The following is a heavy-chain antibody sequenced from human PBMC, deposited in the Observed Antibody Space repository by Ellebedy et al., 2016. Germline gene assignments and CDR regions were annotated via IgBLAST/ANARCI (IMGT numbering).Heavy chain of an antibody. CDR1: GDSVSSVSAV. CDR3: ARGLFGEVHMGDPFDI. CDR2: TYYRSKWHH. D-gene: IGHD3-10*02. Sequence: SQTLSLTXXISGDSVSSVSAVWNWIRQSPSRGLEWLGRTYYRSKWHHDYATSLKSRITINPDTVKDHFSLHLTSLTPEDTAVYYCARGLFGEVHMGDPFDIWGQGTVVTVSS. V-gene: IGHV6-1*01. J-gene: IGHJ3*02.